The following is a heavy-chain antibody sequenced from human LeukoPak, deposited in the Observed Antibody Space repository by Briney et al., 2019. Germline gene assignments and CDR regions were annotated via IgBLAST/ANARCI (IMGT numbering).Heavy chain of an antibody. J-gene: IGHJ4*02. CDR3: ARLEGLIYFDY. D-gene: IGHD3-16*01. CDR2: IYYSGST. V-gene: IGHV4-39*01. Sequence: SESLSLTCTVSGGSISSSNYFWGWIRQPPGKGLEWIGSIYYSGSTYYSPSLKSRVTISVDTSKHQFSLKLSSVTTADTAVYYCARLEGLIYFDYWGQGTLVTVSS. CDR1: GGSISSSNYF.